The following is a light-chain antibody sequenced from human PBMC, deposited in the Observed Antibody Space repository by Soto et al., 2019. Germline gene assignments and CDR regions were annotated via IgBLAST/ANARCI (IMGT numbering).Light chain of an antibody. J-gene: IGLJ2*01. CDR3: LLYYGGPGV. Sequence: QAVVTQEPSLTVSPGGTITLTCASSTGAVTSGNYPNWFQQKPGQAPRALISSTSNKHSWTPARFSGSLRGGKAALTLSGGQPEDEAEYYCLLYYGGPGVFGGGTKLTVL. CDR1: TGAVTSGNY. CDR2: STS. V-gene: IGLV7-43*01.